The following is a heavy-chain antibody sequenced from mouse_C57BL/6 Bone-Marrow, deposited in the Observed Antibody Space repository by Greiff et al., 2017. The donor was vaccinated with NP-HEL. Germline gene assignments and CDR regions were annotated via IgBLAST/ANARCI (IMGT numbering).Heavy chain of an antibody. J-gene: IGHJ2*01. CDR1: GFTFTDYY. V-gene: IGHV7-3*01. Sequence: EVQLVESGGGLVQPGGSLSLSCAASGFTFTDYYMSWVRQPPGKALEWLGFIRNKANGYTSEYSASVKGRFTISRDNSQSILYLQMTALRAEDSATYYCARFLLLDYWGQGTTLTVSS. CDR2: IRNKANGYTS. CDR3: ARFLLLDY.